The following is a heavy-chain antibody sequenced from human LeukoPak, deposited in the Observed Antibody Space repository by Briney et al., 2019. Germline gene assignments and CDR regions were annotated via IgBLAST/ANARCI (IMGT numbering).Heavy chain of an antibody. CDR1: GGSISSGGYS. V-gene: IGHV4-30-4*07. Sequence: PSQTLSLTCAVSGGSISSGGYSWSWIRQPPGKGLEWIGYIYYSGSTDYNPSLESRVTISVDTSKNQFSLKLSSVTAADTAVYYCAREADRWFDPWGQGTLVTVSS. CDR2: IYYSGST. J-gene: IGHJ5*02. CDR3: AREADRWFDP.